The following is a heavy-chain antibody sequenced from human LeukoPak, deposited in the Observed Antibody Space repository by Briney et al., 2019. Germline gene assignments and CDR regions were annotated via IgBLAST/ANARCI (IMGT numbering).Heavy chain of an antibody. J-gene: IGHJ4*02. CDR2: ISPDGNFT. D-gene: IGHD1-14*01. Sequence: GGSLILSCAASGFTFSGYWMHWVRQAPGKGLVWVSDISPDGNFTRSADSVKGRFTISRDNAKNTLYLQMNSLRAEDMAVYYCARATGNLNLDCWGQGALVAVSS. CDR3: ARATGNLNLDC. CDR1: GFTFSGYW. V-gene: IGHV3-74*01.